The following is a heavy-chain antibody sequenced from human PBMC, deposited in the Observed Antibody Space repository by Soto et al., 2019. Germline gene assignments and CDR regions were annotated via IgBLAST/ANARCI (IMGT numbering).Heavy chain of an antibody. CDR3: ARATYYDFWSGYYRGVFGMDV. D-gene: IGHD3-3*01. CDR1: GYTFTSYA. CDR2: INTNTGNP. Sequence: GASVKVSCKASGYTFTSYAMNWVRQAPGQGLEWMGWINTNTGNPTYAQGFTGRFVFSLDTSVSTAYLQICSLKAEDTAVYYCARATYYDFWSGYYRGVFGMDVWGQGTTVTVSS. V-gene: IGHV7-4-1*01. J-gene: IGHJ6*02.